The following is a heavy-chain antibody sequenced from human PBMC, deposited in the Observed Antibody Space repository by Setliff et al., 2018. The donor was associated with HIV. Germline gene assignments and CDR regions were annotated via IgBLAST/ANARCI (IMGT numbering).Heavy chain of an antibody. V-gene: IGHV4-59*08. J-gene: IGHJ4*02. CDR3: ARHKSQPYYFDY. CDR2: IYYSGST. Sequence: SETLSLTCTVSGGSISSYYWSWIRQPPGKGLEWIGYIYYSGSTNYNPSLKSRVTISVDTSKNPFSLKLSSVTATDTAVYYCARHKSQPYYFDYWGQGTLVTVSS. CDR1: GGSISSYY.